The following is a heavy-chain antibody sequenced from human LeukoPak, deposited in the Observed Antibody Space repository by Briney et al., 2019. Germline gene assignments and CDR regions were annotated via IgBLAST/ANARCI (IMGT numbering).Heavy chain of an antibody. J-gene: IGHJ4*02. V-gene: IGHV4-39*01. Sequence: PSETLSLTCTVSGGSISSSSYYWGWIRQPPGKGLEWIGSIYYSGSTYYNPSLKSRVTISVDTSKNQFSLKLSSVTAADTAVYYCARQYDGLDYWGQGTLVTVSS. D-gene: IGHD3-16*01. CDR3: ARQYDGLDY. CDR1: GGSISSSSYY. CDR2: IYYSGST.